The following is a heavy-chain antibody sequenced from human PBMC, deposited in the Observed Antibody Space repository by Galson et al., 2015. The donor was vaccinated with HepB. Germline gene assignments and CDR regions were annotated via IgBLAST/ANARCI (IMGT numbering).Heavy chain of an antibody. CDR1: GFDFNDRY. J-gene: IGHJ4*02. CDR3: QIGHYFDP. D-gene: IGHD2-21*01. Sequence: SLRLSCAAAGFDFNDRYMSWIRQAPGKGLEWVSYISSNGKGIYYADSVKGRFTISRDNAKNLLYLQMNSVRAEDTAVYYCQIGHYFDPWGQGTLVIVSS. V-gene: IGHV3-11*01. CDR2: ISSNGKGI.